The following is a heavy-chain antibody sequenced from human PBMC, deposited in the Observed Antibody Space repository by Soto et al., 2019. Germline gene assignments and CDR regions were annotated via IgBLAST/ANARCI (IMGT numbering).Heavy chain of an antibody. J-gene: IGHJ6*02. CDR2: VFYTGRA. D-gene: IGHD4-4*01. Sequence: AETLSLTYTVSGGSLGCDYWSWIRQPPGRGLEWIGYVFYTGRAHYNDSLKRQVSLSLDTPNYQFSLKLSSVTAADTAVYYCARDGDGRMTTNPYYYNGMDVWGPGTTVT. CDR3: ARDGDGRMTTNPYYYNGMDV. V-gene: IGHV4-59*01. CDR1: GGSLGCDY.